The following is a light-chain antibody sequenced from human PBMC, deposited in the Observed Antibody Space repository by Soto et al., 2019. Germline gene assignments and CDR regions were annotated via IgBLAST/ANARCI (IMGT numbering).Light chain of an antibody. CDR1: SSDVGTHGY. CDR2: DVT. V-gene: IGLV2-8*01. CDR3: MCYAGGNNWV. J-gene: IGLJ3*02. Sequence: QAVLTQPPSASGSPGQSVTISCTGTSSDVGTHGYVSWYQQHAGKAPKLMIYDVTKRPLGVPDRFSGSKSANTASLTVSGLQAEDEADYYCMCYAGGNNWVFGGGTKLTVL.